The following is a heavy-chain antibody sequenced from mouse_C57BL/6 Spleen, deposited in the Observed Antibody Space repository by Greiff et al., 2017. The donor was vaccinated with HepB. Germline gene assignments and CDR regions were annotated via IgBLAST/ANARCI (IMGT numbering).Heavy chain of an antibody. Sequence: VQLQQSGAELVRPGTSVKVSCKASGYAFTNYLIEWVKQRPGQGLEWIGVINPGSGGTNYNEKFKGKATLTADKSSSTAYMQLSSLTSEDSAVYFCAREGVVTTKGYYLDYWGQGTTLTVSS. V-gene: IGHV1-54*01. CDR2: INPGSGGT. CDR1: GYAFTNYL. CDR3: AREGVVTTKGYYLDY. D-gene: IGHD2-2*01. J-gene: IGHJ2*01.